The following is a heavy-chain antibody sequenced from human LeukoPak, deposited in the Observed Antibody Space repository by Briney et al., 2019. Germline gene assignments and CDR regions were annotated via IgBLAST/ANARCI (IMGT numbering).Heavy chain of an antibody. CDR3: ARAAAAGTSHDAFDI. CDR1: GYTFTGYY. J-gene: IGHJ3*02. D-gene: IGHD6-13*01. CDR2: INPNSGGT. Sequence: ASVKVSCKASGYTFTGYYMHWVRQAPGRGLEWMGWINPNSGGTNYAQKFQGWVTMTRDTSISTAYMELSRLRSDDTAVYYCARAAAAGTSHDAFDIWGQGTMVTVPS. V-gene: IGHV1-2*04.